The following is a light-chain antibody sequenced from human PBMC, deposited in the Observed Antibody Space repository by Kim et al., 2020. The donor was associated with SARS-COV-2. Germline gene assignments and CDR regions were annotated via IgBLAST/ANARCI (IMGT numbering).Light chain of an antibody. V-gene: IGKV1-39*01. CDR3: QQSYIPPRT. J-gene: IGKJ1*01. CDR1: QSISYF. Sequence: ASVGDRVTIICRSSQSISYFLNWYQQRPGKAPKLLIYAASNLQSGVPSRFSGSGSGTDFALTISSLQPEDFATYYCQQSYIPPRTFGQGTKVDIK. CDR2: AAS.